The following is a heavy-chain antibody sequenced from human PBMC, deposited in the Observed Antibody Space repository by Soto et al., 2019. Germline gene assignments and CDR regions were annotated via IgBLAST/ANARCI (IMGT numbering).Heavy chain of an antibody. Sequence: QVQLVQSGAEVKKPGSSVKVSCKASGGTFSSYAISWVRQAPGQGLEWMGGIIPIFGTANYAQKFQGRVTITADESTSTAYMELSSLRSEDTAVYYCARAASIAARPDPGTFDIWGQGTMVTVSS. V-gene: IGHV1-69*01. CDR1: GGTFSSYA. CDR3: ARAASIAARPDPGTFDI. CDR2: IIPIFGTA. J-gene: IGHJ3*02. D-gene: IGHD6-6*01.